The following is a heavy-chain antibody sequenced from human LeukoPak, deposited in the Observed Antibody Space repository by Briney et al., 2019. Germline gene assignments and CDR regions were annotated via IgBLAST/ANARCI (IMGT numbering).Heavy chain of an antibody. CDR1: GFTFSDYY. Sequence: GGSQRLSCAASGFTFSDYYMSWIRQAPGKGLEWVSYISSSGSTINYADSVKGRFTISRDSAKKSLFLQMNSLRAEDTAVYYCARVGSSGYPIDYWGQGTLVTVSS. V-gene: IGHV3-11*01. CDR3: ARVGSSGYPIDY. J-gene: IGHJ4*02. D-gene: IGHD3-22*01. CDR2: ISSSGSTI.